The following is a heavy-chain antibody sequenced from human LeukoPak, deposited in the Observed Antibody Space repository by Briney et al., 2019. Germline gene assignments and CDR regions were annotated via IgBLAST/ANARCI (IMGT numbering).Heavy chain of an antibody. Sequence: GESLKISCKGSGYSFTSYWIGWVRQMPGKGLEWMGTIYPGDSDTRYSPSFQGQVTISADKSISTAYLQWSSLKASDTAMYYCARVGEMATTNFDYWGQGTLVTVSS. D-gene: IGHD5-24*01. CDR3: ARVGEMATTNFDY. CDR1: GYSFTSYW. CDR2: IYPGDSDT. V-gene: IGHV5-51*01. J-gene: IGHJ4*02.